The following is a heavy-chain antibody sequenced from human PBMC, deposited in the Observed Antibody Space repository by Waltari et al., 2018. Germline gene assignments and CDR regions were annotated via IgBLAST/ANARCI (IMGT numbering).Heavy chain of an antibody. V-gene: IGHV1-8*02. D-gene: IGHD3-3*02. Sequence: QVQLVPSGAEVKQPGASVKVSCKASGARFADFDFNWVRQAPGQGLEWLGWMSPSSGSRGYAKKFQGRVTMTTNTSISTAYMELSSLRSEDTAVYYCTRVSAAFYILFYWGQGTLVTVSS. CDR2: MSPSSGSR. J-gene: IGHJ4*02. CDR1: GARFADFD. CDR3: TRVSAAFYILFY.